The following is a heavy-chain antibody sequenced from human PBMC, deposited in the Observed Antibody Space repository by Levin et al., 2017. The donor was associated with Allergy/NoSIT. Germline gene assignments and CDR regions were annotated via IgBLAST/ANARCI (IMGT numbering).Heavy chain of an antibody. CDR1: GGSISSYY. V-gene: IGHV4-59*01. CDR3: ARDRTTVTTNDVYYYGMDV. CDR2: IHYSGST. D-gene: IGHD4-17*01. Sequence: SETLSLTCTVSGGSISSYYWSWIRQPPGKGLEWIGYIHYSGSTKYNPSLKSLVTISVDTSKNQFSLKLNSVTAADTAVYYCARDRTTVTTNDVYYYGMDVWGQGTTVTVSS. J-gene: IGHJ6*02.